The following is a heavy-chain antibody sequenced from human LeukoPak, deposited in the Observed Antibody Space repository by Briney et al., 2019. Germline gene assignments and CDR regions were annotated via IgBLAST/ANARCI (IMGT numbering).Heavy chain of an antibody. CDR2: ISGSGAST. CDR3: AKDGRGSTSCQFDY. J-gene: IGHJ4*02. D-gene: IGHD2-2*01. V-gene: IGHV3-23*01. Sequence: GGSLRLSCAASGFTFSSFAMSWVHQAPGKGLEWVSGISGSGASTYYADSVKGRFTISRDNSKNTLYLQMNSLRAEDTAVYYCAKDGRGSTSCQFDYWGQGTLVTVSS. CDR1: GFTFSSFA.